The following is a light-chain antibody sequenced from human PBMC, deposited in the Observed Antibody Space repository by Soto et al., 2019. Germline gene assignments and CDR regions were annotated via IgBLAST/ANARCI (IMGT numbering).Light chain of an antibody. CDR2: AAS. Sequence: EIQMTQSPSSLSASVGDRVTITCRASQSISSYLNWYQQKPGKAPQLLIYAASSLQSGVPSRFSGSGSGTDFPLTISSLQPEEFATYYCQQSYSTPVTFGHGTKVEIK. V-gene: IGKV1-39*01. J-gene: IGKJ1*01. CDR1: QSISSY. CDR3: QQSYSTPVT.